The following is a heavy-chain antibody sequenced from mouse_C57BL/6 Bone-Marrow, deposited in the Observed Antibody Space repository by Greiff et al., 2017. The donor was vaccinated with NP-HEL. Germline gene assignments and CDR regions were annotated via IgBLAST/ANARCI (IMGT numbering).Heavy chain of an antibody. J-gene: IGHJ4*01. D-gene: IGHD1-1*01. Sequence: VQLQQSGPELVKPGASVKLSCKASGYTFTSYDINWVKQRPGQGLEWIGWIYPRDGSTKYNEKFKGKATLTVDTSSSTAYMELHSLTSEDSAVYFCARRTVVVRDYAMDYWGQGTSVTVSS. CDR1: GYTFTSYD. CDR2: IYPRDGST. V-gene: IGHV1-85*01. CDR3: ARRTVVVRDYAMDY.